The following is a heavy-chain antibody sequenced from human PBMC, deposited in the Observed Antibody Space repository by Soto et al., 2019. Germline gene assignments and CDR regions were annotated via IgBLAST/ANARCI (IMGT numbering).Heavy chain of an antibody. CDR2: ISDDGSNK. Sequence: GSLRLSCAASGFTFSSFAMHRVRQAPGKGLEWVALISDDGSNKYYADSVKGRFAISRDNSKNTLYLQMNSLRGEDTAVYSCATVAQWLYIAKYWGQGTMGTV. J-gene: IGHJ4*02. D-gene: IGHD6-19*01. CDR3: ATVAQWLYIAKY. CDR1: GFTFSSFA. V-gene: IGHV3-30*09.